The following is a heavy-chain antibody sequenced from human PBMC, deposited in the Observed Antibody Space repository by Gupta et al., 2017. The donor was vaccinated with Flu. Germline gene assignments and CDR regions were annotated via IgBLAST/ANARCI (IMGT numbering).Heavy chain of an antibody. J-gene: IGHJ4*02. V-gene: IGHV3-23*01. Sequence: GRFTISRDNSKNTVYLQMNSLRAEDTALYYCAKDLGFDSSGYYSGATDYWGQGTLVTVSS. CDR3: AKDLGFDSSGYYSGATDY. D-gene: IGHD3-22*01.